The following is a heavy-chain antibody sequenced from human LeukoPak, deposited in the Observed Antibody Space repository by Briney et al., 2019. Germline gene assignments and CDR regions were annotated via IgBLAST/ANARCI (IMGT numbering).Heavy chain of an antibody. Sequence: GGSLRLSCAASGFTFSSYWMSWVRQAPGKGLEWVANIKQDGSEKYYVDSVKGRSTISRDNAKNSLYLQMSSLRAEDTAVYYCARVKGYDFWSGYYWPYYFDYWGQGTLVTVSS. CDR3: ARVKGYDFWSGYYWPYYFDY. CDR1: GFTFSSYW. CDR2: IKQDGSEK. J-gene: IGHJ4*02. D-gene: IGHD3-3*01. V-gene: IGHV3-7*01.